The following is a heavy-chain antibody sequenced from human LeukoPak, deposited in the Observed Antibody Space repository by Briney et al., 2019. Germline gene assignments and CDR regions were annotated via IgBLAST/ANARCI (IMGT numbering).Heavy chain of an antibody. Sequence: PSETLSLTCTVSGGSITSYYWSWIRQPPGKGLEWIGYIYYSGSTNYNPSLKSRVTISVDTSKNQFSLKLSSVTAADTAVYYCARSTHLTIFGVVRPNWFDPWGQGTLVTVSS. CDR1: GGSITSYY. CDR2: IYYSGST. CDR3: ARSTHLTIFGVVRPNWFDP. J-gene: IGHJ5*02. V-gene: IGHV4-59*01. D-gene: IGHD3-3*01.